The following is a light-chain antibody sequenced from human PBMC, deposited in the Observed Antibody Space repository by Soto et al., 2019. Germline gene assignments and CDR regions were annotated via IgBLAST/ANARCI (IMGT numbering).Light chain of an antibody. CDR2: GAS. CDR3: QQYGFSPRT. V-gene: IGKV3-20*01. Sequence: EIVMTQSPATLSVSPGEKATLSCRPSQSVTSNYLAWYQQKPGQAPRLLINGASSRATGIPYRFSGSGSGTDSTLTISRLEPEDFAVYYCQQYGFSPRTFGQGTKVDIK. J-gene: IGKJ1*01. CDR1: QSVTSNY.